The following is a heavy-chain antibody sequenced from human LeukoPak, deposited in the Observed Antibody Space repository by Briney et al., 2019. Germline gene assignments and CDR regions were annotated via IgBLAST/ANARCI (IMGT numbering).Heavy chain of an antibody. CDR2: INPNSGGT. CDR1: GYIFTGYY. D-gene: IGHD1-20*01. CDR3: ARSVTGTTDFDY. Sequence: ASVKVSCKASGYIFTGYYMHWVRQAPGQGLEWMGWINPNSGGTNYAQKFQGRVTMTRDTSISTAYMELSRLRSDDTAVYYCARSVTGTTDFDYWGQGTLVTVSS. V-gene: IGHV1-2*02. J-gene: IGHJ4*02.